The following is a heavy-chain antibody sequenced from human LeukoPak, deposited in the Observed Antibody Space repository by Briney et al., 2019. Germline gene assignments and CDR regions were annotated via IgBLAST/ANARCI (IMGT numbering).Heavy chain of an antibody. CDR1: GFTFSSYG. CDR3: ARANVDRAPLDY. V-gene: IGHV3-33*01. CDR2: IWYDGSNK. J-gene: IGHJ4*02. D-gene: IGHD5-12*01. Sequence: GRSLRLSCAASGFTFSSYGMHWVRQAPGKGLEWVAVIWYDGSNKYYADSVKGRFTISRDNSKSTLYLQMNSLRAEDTAVYYCARANVDRAPLDYWGQGTLVTVSS.